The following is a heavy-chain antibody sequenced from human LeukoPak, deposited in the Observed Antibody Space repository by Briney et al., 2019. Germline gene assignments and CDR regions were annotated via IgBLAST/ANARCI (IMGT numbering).Heavy chain of an antibody. Sequence: PSQTLSLTCTVSGASISSGEYYWSWIRQPPGKGLEWIGCIYYSGSTNYDPSLKSRVTISVDTSKNQFSLKLSSVTAADTAVYYCARRSGYYRDFDYWGQGNLVPVSS. J-gene: IGHJ4*02. CDR1: GASISSGEYY. D-gene: IGHD3-22*01. CDR3: ARRSGYYRDFDY. V-gene: IGHV4-30-4*01. CDR2: IYYSGST.